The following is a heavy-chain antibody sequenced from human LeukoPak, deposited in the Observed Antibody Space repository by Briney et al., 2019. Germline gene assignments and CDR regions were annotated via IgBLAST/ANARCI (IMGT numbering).Heavy chain of an antibody. V-gene: IGHV4-59*01. Sequence: KPSETLSLTCTVSGGSISSYYWSWIRQPPGKGLEWIGYIYYSGSTNYNPSLKSRVTVSVDTSKNQFSPKLSSVTAADTAVYYCARSSDGYYYYGMDVWGQGTTVTVSS. J-gene: IGHJ6*02. CDR1: GGSISSYY. CDR2: IYYSGST. D-gene: IGHD2-21*01. CDR3: ARSSDGYYYYGMDV.